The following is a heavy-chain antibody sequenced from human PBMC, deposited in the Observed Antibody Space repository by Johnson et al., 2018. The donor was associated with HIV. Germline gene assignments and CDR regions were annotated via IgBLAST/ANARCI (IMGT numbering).Heavy chain of an antibody. Sequence: QVQLVESGGGVVQPGRSLRLSCAASGFTFSSYAMHWVRQAPGKGLEWVAVISSDESNKYYADSVKGRFTISRDNSKNTLFLQMDSLRADDTAVYYCAKDPTYDSSGYYGDAFDIWGQGTMVTVSS. CDR1: GFTFSSYA. CDR3: AKDPTYDSSGYYGDAFDI. J-gene: IGHJ3*02. V-gene: IGHV3-30*04. CDR2: ISSDESNK. D-gene: IGHD3-22*01.